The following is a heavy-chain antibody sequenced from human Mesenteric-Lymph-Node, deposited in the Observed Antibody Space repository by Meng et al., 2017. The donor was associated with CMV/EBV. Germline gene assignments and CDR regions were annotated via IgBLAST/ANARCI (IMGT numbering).Heavy chain of an antibody. CDR3: ERVPCSITNCCEYYGMDV. J-gene: IGHJ6*01. Sequence: GESLKISCAASGFTFSNYPMHWVRQAPGKGLEWVAVISHDGSKKHYADSVKGRFTISRDNPKKTIYVQMNSLTTEDTAVYYCERVPCSITNCCEYYGMDVWGPGTPVTVSS. D-gene: IGHD2-2*01. CDR2: ISHDGSKK. CDR1: GFTFSNYP. V-gene: IGHV3-30*04.